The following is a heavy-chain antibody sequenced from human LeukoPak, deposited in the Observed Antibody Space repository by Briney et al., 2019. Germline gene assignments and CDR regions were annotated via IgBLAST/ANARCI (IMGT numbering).Heavy chain of an antibody. J-gene: IGHJ4*02. Sequence: GGSPRLSCAASGFTVSSNYMNWVRQAPGKGLERVSVIYGGGNIYYADSVKGRFTISRDNSKNTLYLQMNSLRAEDTAVYYCARGAGYNYPYYFDYWGQGTLVTVSS. CDR2: IYGGGNI. V-gene: IGHV3-53*01. CDR3: ARGAGYNYPYYFDY. D-gene: IGHD5-24*01. CDR1: GFTVSSNY.